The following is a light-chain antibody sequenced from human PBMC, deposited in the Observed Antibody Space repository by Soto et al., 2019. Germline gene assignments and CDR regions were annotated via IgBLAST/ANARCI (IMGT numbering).Light chain of an antibody. Sequence: GDRVTITCRASQDIAIYLAWYQQKPGEAPKLLIYAASTLHGGVPSRFRGSGSGTEFTLTISSLQPEDFATYYCQQLNSYPRTFGQGTKVDIK. V-gene: IGKV1-9*01. J-gene: IGKJ1*01. CDR3: QQLNSYPRT. CDR1: QDIAIY. CDR2: AAS.